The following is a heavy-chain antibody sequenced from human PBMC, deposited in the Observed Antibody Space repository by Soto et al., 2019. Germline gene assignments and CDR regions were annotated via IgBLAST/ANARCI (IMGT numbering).Heavy chain of an antibody. D-gene: IGHD4-17*01. CDR2: IYYSGST. J-gene: IGHJ4*02. Sequence: SETRSLTCTVSGGSISSGGYYWSWIRQHPGKGLEWIGYIYYSGSTYYNPSLKSRVTISVDTSKNQFSLKLSSVTAADTAVYYCARVSYGDDFDYWGQGTLVTVSS. V-gene: IGHV4-31*03. CDR1: GGSISSGGYY. CDR3: ARVSYGDDFDY.